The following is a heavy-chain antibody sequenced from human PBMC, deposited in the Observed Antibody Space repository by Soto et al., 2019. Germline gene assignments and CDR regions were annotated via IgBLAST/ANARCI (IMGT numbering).Heavy chain of an antibody. CDR1: GGSISSGGYY. V-gene: IGHV4-31*03. CDR2: IYYSGST. J-gene: IGHJ6*03. CDR3: ACSYGSGSYYRRAPRGYYMDV. Sequence: PSETLSLTCTVSGGSISSGGYYWSWIRQHPGKGLEWIGYIYYSGSTYYNPSLKSRVTISVDTSKNQFSLKLSSVTAADTAVYYCACSYGSGSYYRRAPRGYYMDVWGKGTTVTVSS. D-gene: IGHD3-10*01.